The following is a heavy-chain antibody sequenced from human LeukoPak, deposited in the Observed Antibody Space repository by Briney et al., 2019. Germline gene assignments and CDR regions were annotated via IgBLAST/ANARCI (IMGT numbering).Heavy chain of an antibody. CDR2: ISGSGGST. D-gene: IGHD3-9*01. CDR3: AKDPSPWGGHYDILTGYDY. J-gene: IGHJ4*02. Sequence: GGTLRLSCAASGFTFSSYGMSWVRQAPGKGLEWVSAISGSGGSTYYADSVKGRFTISRDNSKNTLYLQMNSLRAEDTAVYYCAKDPSPWGGHYDILTGYDYWGQGTLVTVSS. V-gene: IGHV3-23*01. CDR1: GFTFSSYG.